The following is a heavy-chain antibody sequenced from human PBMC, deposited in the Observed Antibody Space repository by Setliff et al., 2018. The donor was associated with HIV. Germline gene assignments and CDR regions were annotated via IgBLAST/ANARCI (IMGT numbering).Heavy chain of an antibody. CDR1: GGSISSGDYY. V-gene: IGHV4-30-4*08. J-gene: IGHJ5*02. Sequence: SETLSLTCTVSGGSISSGDYYWSWIRQPPGKGLEWIGYIYYSGSTYYSPSLKSRVTISVDTSENQFSLKLSSVTAADTAVYYCARDFGGYCSSMSCPGLFDPWGQGTLVTVSS. CDR2: IYYSGST. CDR3: ARDFGGYCSSMSCPGLFDP. D-gene: IGHD2-2*01.